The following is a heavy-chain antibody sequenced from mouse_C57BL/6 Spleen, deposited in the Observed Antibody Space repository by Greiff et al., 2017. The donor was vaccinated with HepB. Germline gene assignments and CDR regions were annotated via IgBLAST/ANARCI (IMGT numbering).Heavy chain of an antibody. D-gene: IGHD1-1*01. J-gene: IGHJ1*03. CDR2: IDPSDSYT. Sequence: QVQLQQPGAELVMPGASVKLSCKASGYTFTSYWMHWVKQRPGQGLEWIGEIDPSDSYTNYNQKFKGKSTLTVDKSSSTAYMQLSSLTSEDSAVYYCARSYYYGSSYGLWYFDVWGTGTTVTVSS. CDR1: GYTFTSYW. V-gene: IGHV1-69*01. CDR3: ARSYYYGSSYGLWYFDV.